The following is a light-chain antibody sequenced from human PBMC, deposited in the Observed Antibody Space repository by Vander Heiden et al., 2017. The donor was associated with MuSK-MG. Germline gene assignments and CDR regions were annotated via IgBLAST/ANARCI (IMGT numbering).Light chain of an antibody. CDR3: QAWDSSTEE. V-gene: IGLV3-1*01. CDR1: KLGDKY. Sequence: SYALTQPPSVSVSPGQTASITCSGDKLGDKYTCWYRQKPGQSPVLLIYQDTKRPSGIPERFSGSNSGNTATLTITGTQAMDEADYYCQAWDSSTEEFGGGTKLTVL. J-gene: IGLJ2*01. CDR2: QDT.